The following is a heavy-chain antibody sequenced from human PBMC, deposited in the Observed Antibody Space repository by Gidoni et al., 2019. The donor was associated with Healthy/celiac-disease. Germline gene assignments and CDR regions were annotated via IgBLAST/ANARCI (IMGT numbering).Heavy chain of an antibody. D-gene: IGHD5-12*01. CDR1: GFTFSNAW. CDR2: IKSKTDGGTT. CDR3: TTLLVRGLRDGYFDL. Sequence: EVQLVESGGGLVKPGGSLRLSCAASGFTFSNAWMSWVRQAPGKGLEWVGRIKSKTDGGTTDYAAPVKGRFTISRDDSKNTLYLQMNSLKTEDTAVYYCTTLLVRGLRDGYFDLWGRGTLVTVSS. J-gene: IGHJ2*01. V-gene: IGHV3-15*01.